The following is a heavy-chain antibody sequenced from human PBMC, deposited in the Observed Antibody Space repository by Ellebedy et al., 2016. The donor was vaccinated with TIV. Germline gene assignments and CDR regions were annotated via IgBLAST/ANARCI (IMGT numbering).Heavy chain of an antibody. D-gene: IGHD3-3*01. CDR3: ARGRSSYYDFWSGYSGFRWFDP. V-gene: IGHV4-34*01. J-gene: IGHJ5*02. Sequence: MPSETLSLTCAVYGGSFSGYYWSRIRQPPGKGLEWIGEINHSGSTNYNPSLKSRVTISVDTSKNQFSLKLSSVTAADTAVYYCARGRSSYYDFWSGYSGFRWFDPWGQGTLVTVSS. CDR1: GGSFSGYY. CDR2: INHSGST.